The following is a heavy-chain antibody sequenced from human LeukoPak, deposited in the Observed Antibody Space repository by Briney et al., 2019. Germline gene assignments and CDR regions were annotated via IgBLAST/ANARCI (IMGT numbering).Heavy chain of an antibody. CDR2: IYHSGST. CDR3: ARESDLARAWWFDP. V-gene: IGHV4-30-2*01. CDR1: GGSISSGGNS. Sequence: SETLSLNCAVSGGSISSGGNSWRWIRQPPGKGLEWIAYIYHSGSTYYNPSLKSRVTISVDRSKNQFSLKLSSVTAADTAVYYCARESDLARAWWFDPWGQGTLVTVSS. D-gene: IGHD2-21*01. J-gene: IGHJ5*02.